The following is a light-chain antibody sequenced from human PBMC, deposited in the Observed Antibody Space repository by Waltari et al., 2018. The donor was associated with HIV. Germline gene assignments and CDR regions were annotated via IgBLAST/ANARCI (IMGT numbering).Light chain of an antibody. CDR2: DNH. CDR1: SSTIATTY. Sequence: QSVLTQPPSVSATPGQKVTIPCSGSSSTIATTYVSWYQHFPGTVPKVLIYDNHKRSSGIPDRFSGSKSGTSATLDISGLQTGDEAHYYCGTWDTSLSAWIFGTGTKVTVL. V-gene: IGLV1-51*01. CDR3: GTWDTSLSAWI. J-gene: IGLJ1*01.